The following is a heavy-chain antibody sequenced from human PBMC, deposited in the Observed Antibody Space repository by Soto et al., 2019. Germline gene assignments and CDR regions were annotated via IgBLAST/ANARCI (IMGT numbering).Heavy chain of an antibody. V-gene: IGHV3-23*01. D-gene: IGHD6-19*01. CDR1: GFTFSSYA. Sequence: EVQLLESGGGLVQPGGSLRLSCAASGFTFSSYAMSWVRQTPGKGREWVSAISGSGGSTYYADSVKGRFTISRDNSKNTLYLQMNSRRAEDTAVYYCAKDTYSSGWSYYYYGMDVWGQGTTVTVSS. CDR2: ISGSGGST. CDR3: AKDTYSSGWSYYYYGMDV. J-gene: IGHJ6*02.